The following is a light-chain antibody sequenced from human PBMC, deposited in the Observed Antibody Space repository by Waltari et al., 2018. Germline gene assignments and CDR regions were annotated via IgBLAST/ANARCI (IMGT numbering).Light chain of an antibody. V-gene: IGLV3-19*01. CDR3: HSRDASGVGGS. J-gene: IGLJ2*01. Sequence: SSELTQDPAVSVAMGQTVRITYQGDSLRSYYASWYQQRPGQAPRLVMYDKNNRTSGVPDRFSGSSSHNTASLTITGAQAEDEASYYCHSRDASGVGGSFGGGTKLTVL. CDR1: SLRSYY. CDR2: DKN.